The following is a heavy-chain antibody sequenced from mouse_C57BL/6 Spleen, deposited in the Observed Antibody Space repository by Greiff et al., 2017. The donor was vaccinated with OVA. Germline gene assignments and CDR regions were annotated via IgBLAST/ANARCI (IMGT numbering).Heavy chain of an antibody. D-gene: IGHD1-1*01. V-gene: IGHV1-26*01. Sequence: EVQLQQSGPELVKPGASVKISCKASGYTFTDYYMNWVKQSHGKSLEWIGDSNPNNGGTSYNQKFKGKATLTVDKSSSTAYMELRSLTSEDSAVYYCARHYGSLFDYWGQGTTLTVSS. CDR2: SNPNNGGT. J-gene: IGHJ2*01. CDR1: GYTFTDYY. CDR3: ARHYGSLFDY.